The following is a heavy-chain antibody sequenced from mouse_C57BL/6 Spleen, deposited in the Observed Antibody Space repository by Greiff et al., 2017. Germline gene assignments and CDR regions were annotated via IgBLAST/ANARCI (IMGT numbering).Heavy chain of an antibody. CDR1: GFTFSNYW. CDR2: IRLKSDNYAT. CDR3: TALTYYFDY. V-gene: IGHV6-3*01. Sequence: EVKVEESGGGLVQPGGSMKLSCVASGFTFSNYWMNWVRQSPEKGLEWVAQIRLKSDNYATHYAESVKGRFTISRDDSKSSVYLQMNNLRAEDTGIYYCTALTYYFDYWGQGTTLTVSS. J-gene: IGHJ2*01. D-gene: IGHD1-3*01.